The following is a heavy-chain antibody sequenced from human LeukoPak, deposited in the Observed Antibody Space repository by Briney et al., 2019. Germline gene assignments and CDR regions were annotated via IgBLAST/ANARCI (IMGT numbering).Heavy chain of an antibody. CDR1: GFTFSSYA. CDR3: ARLYCSGGSCHYDY. Sequence: GGSLRLSCAASGFTFSSYAMSWVRQAPGKGLEWVSAISGSGGSTYYADSVKGRFTISRDNSKNTLYLQMNSLRAEDTAVYYCARLYCSGGSCHYDYWGQGTLVTVSS. D-gene: IGHD2-15*01. CDR2: ISGSGGST. J-gene: IGHJ4*02. V-gene: IGHV3-23*01.